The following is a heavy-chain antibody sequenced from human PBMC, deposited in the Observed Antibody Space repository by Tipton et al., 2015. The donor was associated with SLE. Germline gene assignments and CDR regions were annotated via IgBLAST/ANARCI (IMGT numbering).Heavy chain of an antibody. CDR1: GGSISSYY. V-gene: IGHV4-4*08. D-gene: IGHD1-26*01. CDR3: ARGGGSFPGYYFDY. J-gene: IGHJ4*02. CDR2: IYTSGST. Sequence: TLSLTCTVSGGSISSYYWSWFRQPPGKGLEWIGYIYTSGSTNYNPSLKSRVTISVDTSKNQFSLKLSSVTAADTAVYYCARGGGSFPGYYFDYWGQGTLVTVSS.